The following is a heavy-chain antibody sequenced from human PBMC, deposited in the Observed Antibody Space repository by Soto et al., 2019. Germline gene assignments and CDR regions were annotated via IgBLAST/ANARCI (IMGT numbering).Heavy chain of an antibody. J-gene: IGHJ6*02. V-gene: IGHV3-30-3*01. CDR3: ARGGITIFGVVRLVDV. CDR2: ISYDGSNK. CDR1: GFIFSSYA. Sequence: PGGSLRLSCAASGFIFSSYAMHWVRQAPGKGLEWVAVISYDGSNKYYADSVKGRFTISRDNSKNTLYLQMNSLRAEDTAVYYCARGGITIFGVVRLVDVWGQGTTVTVSS. D-gene: IGHD3-3*01.